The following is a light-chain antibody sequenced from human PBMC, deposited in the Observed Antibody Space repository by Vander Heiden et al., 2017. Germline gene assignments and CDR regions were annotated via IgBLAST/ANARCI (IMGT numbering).Light chain of an antibody. J-gene: IGLJ3*02. V-gene: IGLV2-11*01. CDR2: DVT. CDR1: SSDVGFYNY. CDR3: CSYAGSYTLV. Sequence: QSALTQPRSVSGSPGQSVTISCTGTSSDVGFYNYVSWYQQHPGKAPKLMIYDVTKRPSWVPDRFSGSKSGNTASLTISGLQTEDEADYYCCSYAGSYTLVFGGGTKLTVL.